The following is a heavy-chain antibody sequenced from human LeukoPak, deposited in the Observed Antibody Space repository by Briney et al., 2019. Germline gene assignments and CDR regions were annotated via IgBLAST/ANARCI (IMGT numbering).Heavy chain of an antibody. D-gene: IGHD4-17*01. CDR3: AREGPEVTVTTGGSDYYYYYGMDV. Sequence: PGGSLTLSCAPSGFPVSNNYMSWVRQATGKGLEGVSVIYSGGTTYYADSVKGRFTISRDKSKNTLYLQMNSLRAEDTAVYYCAREGPEVTVTTGGSDYYYYYGMDVWGQGTTVTVSS. CDR1: GFPVSNNY. V-gene: IGHV3-53*01. CDR2: IYSGGTT. J-gene: IGHJ6*02.